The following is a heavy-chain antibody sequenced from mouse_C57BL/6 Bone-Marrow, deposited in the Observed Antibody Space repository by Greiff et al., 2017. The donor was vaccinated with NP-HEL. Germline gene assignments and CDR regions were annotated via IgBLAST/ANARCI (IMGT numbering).Heavy chain of an antibody. CDR2: INPNNGGT. D-gene: IGHD1-2*01. Sequence: VQLQQSGPELVKPGASVKISCKASGYTFTDYYMNWVKQSHGKSLEWIGDINPNNGGTSYNQKFKGKATLTVDKSSSTAYMELRSLTSEDSAVYYCARERDTTAFDYWGQGTTLTVSS. V-gene: IGHV1-26*01. CDR1: GYTFTDYY. J-gene: IGHJ2*01. CDR3: ARERDTTAFDY.